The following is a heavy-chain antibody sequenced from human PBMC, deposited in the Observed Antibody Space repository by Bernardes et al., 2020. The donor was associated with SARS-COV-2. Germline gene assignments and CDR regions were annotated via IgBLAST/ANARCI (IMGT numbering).Heavy chain of an antibody. CDR1: GFTFSSYG. V-gene: IGHV3-30*18. CDR2: ISYDGSNK. CDR3: AKGATVTTS. Sequence: GGSLRLSRAASGFTFSSYGMHWVRQAPGKGLEWVAVISYDGSNKYYADSVKGRFTISRDNSKNTLYLQMNSLRAEDTAVYYCAKGATVTTSWGQGTLVTVSS. J-gene: IGHJ4*02. D-gene: IGHD4-17*01.